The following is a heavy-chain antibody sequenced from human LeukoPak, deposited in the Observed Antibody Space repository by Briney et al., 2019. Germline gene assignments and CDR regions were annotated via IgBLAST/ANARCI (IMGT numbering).Heavy chain of an antibody. D-gene: IGHD6-13*01. CDR3: ARDKLAHGAAAGLGY. CDR1: GYSISSGYY. J-gene: IGHJ4*02. CDR2: IYHSGST. Sequence: SETLSLTCAVSGYSISSGYYWGWIRQPPGKGLERIGSIYHSGSTHYNPSLKSRVTISVDTSKNQFSLKLSSVTAADTAVYYCARDKLAHGAAAGLGYWGQGTLVTVSS. V-gene: IGHV4-38-2*02.